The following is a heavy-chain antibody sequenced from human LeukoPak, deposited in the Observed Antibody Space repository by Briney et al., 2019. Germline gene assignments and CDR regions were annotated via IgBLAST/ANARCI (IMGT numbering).Heavy chain of an antibody. J-gene: IGHJ3*01. CDR2: INGGGDAT. V-gene: IGHV3-23*01. Sequence: GGSLRLSCTASGFTFNNNAMSWVRQAPGKGMEWVSAINGGGDATEYTDSVKGRFTISRDNSKNTLYLQMNSLRPEDTAVYYCARCTASCYANAFDVWGQGTLLTVSS. CDR3: ARCTASCYANAFDV. CDR1: GFTFNNNA. D-gene: IGHD2-2*01.